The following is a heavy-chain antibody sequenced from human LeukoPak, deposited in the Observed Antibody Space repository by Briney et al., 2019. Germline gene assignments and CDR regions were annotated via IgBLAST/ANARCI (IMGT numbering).Heavy chain of an antibody. CDR1: GFTFTSCG. D-gene: IGHD3-3*01. CDR2: ISAYNGNT. Sequence: ASVKVSCKASGFTFTSCGISWVRQAPGQGLEWMGWISAYNGNTNYAQKLQGRVTMTTDTSTSTAYRKLRSLRSDDTEAYYRPYNTVGGRYEIWSGYRGHLHYWGQGTLVTVSS. CDR3: PYNTVGGRYEIWSGYRGHLHY. V-gene: IGHV1-18*01. J-gene: IGHJ4*02.